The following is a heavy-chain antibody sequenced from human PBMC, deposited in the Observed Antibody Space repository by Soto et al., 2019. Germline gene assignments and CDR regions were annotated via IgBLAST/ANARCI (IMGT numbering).Heavy chain of an antibody. D-gene: IGHD1-26*01. Sequence: QVQLQESGPGLVKPSETLSLTCAVSGGSISISNWWSWVRQTPGKGLEWIGQIHHSGSTNYSPSLTSRVTISVDKSQNQFSLKMNSVTAADTAVYYCARGGYYFYMDVWGKGTTVTVSS. V-gene: IGHV4-4*02. CDR1: GGSISISNW. J-gene: IGHJ6*03. CDR3: ARGGYYFYMDV. CDR2: IHHSGST.